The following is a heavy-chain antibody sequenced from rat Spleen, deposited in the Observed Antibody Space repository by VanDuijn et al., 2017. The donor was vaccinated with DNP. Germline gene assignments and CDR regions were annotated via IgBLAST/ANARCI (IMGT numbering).Heavy chain of an antibody. V-gene: IGHV5-20*01. J-gene: IGHJ2*01. CDR3: ARTNWAFDY. D-gene: IGHD5-1*01. CDR1: GFTFSDYY. Sequence: EVQLVESGGGLVQPGRSLKLSCTASGFTFSDYYMAWVRQAPTKGLEWVASISYDGSSTYYRDSVKGRFTVSRDNAKSSLYLQMDSLRSEDTATYYCARTNWAFDYRGQGVMVTVSS. CDR2: ISYDGSST.